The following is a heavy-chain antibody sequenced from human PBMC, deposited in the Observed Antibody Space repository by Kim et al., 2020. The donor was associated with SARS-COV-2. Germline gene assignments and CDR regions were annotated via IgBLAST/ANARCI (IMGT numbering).Heavy chain of an antibody. CDR2: ISGDGGST. V-gene: IGHV3-43*02. J-gene: IGHJ6*02. CDR1: GFTFDDYA. D-gene: IGHD5-12*01. CDR3: AKDFRVGYDYYYYYGMDV. Sequence: GGSLRLSCAASGFTFDDYAMHWVRQAPGKGLEWVSLISGDGGSTYYADSVKGRFTISRDNSKNSLYLQMNSLRTEDTALYYCAKDFRVGYDYYYYYGMDVWGQGTTVTVSS.